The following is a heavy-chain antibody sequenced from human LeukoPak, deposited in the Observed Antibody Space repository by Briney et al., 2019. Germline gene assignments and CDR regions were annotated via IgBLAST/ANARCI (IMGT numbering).Heavy chain of an antibody. J-gene: IGHJ5*02. CDR2: ICGHDDK. CDR1: GFLLTTSAVG. V-gene: IGHV2-5*01. D-gene: IGHD1-26*01. Sequence: SGPTLVKPTQTLTLTWTFSGFLLTTSAVGVGWVRQPPGKALEWDALICGHDDKPYNPSLKSSLTITKDTSKNQVVLTIANMDPQDTATYFCEHRGGALAWFDPWGQGTLVTVSS. CDR3: EHRGGALAWFDP.